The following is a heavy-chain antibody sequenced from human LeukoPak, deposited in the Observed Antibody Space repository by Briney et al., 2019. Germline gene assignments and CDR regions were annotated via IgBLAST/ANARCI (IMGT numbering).Heavy chain of an antibody. D-gene: IGHD3-22*01. CDR3: AREQYYYDSSGYYGH. CDR1: GYTFTAYY. Sequence: ASVKVSCKASGYTFTAYYVHWVRQAPGQGLEWMGWITPNSGGTKYAQKFQGRVTMTRDTSISTAYMELSGLRSDDTAVYYCAREQYYYDSSGYYGHWGQGTLVTVSS. V-gene: IGHV1-2*02. CDR2: ITPNSGGT. J-gene: IGHJ4*02.